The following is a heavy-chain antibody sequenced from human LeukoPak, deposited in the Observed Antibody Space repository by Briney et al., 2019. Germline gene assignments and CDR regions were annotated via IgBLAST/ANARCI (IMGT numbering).Heavy chain of an antibody. CDR1: GGTFSSYA. Sequence: SVKVSCKASGGTFSSYAISWVRQAPEQGLEWMGGIIPIFGTANYAQKFQGRVTITTDESTSTAYMELSSLRSEDTAVYYCARDRTNWGFSKFHAFDIWGQGTMVTVSS. CDR2: IIPIFGTA. V-gene: IGHV1-69*05. CDR3: ARDRTNWGFSKFHAFDI. D-gene: IGHD7-27*01. J-gene: IGHJ3*02.